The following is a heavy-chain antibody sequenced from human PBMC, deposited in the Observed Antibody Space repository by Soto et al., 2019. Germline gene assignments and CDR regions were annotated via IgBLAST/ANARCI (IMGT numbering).Heavy chain of an antibody. Sequence: GASVKVSCKASGYTFTSYGISWVRQAPGQGLEWMGWISAYNGNTNYAQKLQGRVTMTTDTSTSTAYMELRSLRSDDTAVYYRAREYYDILTGYLGYYYYGMDVWGQGTTVPVSS. J-gene: IGHJ6*02. CDR3: AREYYDILTGYLGYYYYGMDV. V-gene: IGHV1-18*01. CDR1: GYTFTSYG. D-gene: IGHD3-9*01. CDR2: ISAYNGNT.